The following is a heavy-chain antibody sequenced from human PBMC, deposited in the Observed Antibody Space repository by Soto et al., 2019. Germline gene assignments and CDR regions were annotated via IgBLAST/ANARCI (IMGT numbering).Heavy chain of an antibody. CDR3: AKGGYCSGGSCYGYYYYYMDV. CDR2: LSGSGGST. J-gene: IGHJ6*03. CDR1: GFTFSSYA. V-gene: IGHV3-23*01. D-gene: IGHD2-15*01. Sequence: EVQLLESGGGLVQPGGSLRLSCAASGFTFSSYAMSCVRQAPGKGLEWVSALSGSGGSTYYADSVKGRFTISRDNSKNTLYLQMNSLRAEDTAVYYCAKGGYCSGGSCYGYYYYYMDVWGKGTTVTVSS.